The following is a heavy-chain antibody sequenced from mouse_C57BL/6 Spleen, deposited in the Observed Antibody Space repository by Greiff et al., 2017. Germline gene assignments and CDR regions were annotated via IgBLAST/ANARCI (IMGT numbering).Heavy chain of an antibody. CDR3: ARRKGSDYDYYYAMDY. CDR1: GFTFSSYG. V-gene: IGHV5-6*01. Sequence: EVQLKESGGDLVKPGGSLKLSCAASGFTFSSYGMSWVRQTPDKRLEWVATISSGGSYTYYPDSVKGRFTISRDNAKNTLYLQMSSLKSEDTAMYYCARRKGSDYDYYYAMDYWGQGTSVTVSS. J-gene: IGHJ4*01. D-gene: IGHD2-4*01. CDR2: ISSGGSYT.